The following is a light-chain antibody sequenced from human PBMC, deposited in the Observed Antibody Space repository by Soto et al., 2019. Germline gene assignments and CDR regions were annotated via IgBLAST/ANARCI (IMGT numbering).Light chain of an antibody. Sequence: DIVMTQSPDSLAVSLGERATTNCKSSQSVLYSSNNKNYLAWYQQTPGQPPKLLIYWASIRESGVPDRFSGSGSGTDFTLTISSLQAEDVAVYYCQQYYSIPPWTFGQGTKVEIK. V-gene: IGKV4-1*01. CDR3: QQYYSIPPWT. CDR2: WAS. CDR1: QSVLYSSNNKNY. J-gene: IGKJ1*01.